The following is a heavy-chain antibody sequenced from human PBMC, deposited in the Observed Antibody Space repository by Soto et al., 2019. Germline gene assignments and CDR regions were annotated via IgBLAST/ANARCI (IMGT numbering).Heavy chain of an antibody. J-gene: IGHJ4*02. CDR3: AKAIRVTVDY. Sequence: GGSLRLACATSVFTFSIYAMSWVRQAPGKGLEWVSAISGSGANTYYADSVRGRFTISRDNSKNTLYLQMNSLRAEDTAVYYCAKAIRVTVDYWGQGTLVTVSS. D-gene: IGHD4-4*01. CDR1: VFTFSIYA. CDR2: ISGSGANT. V-gene: IGHV3-23*01.